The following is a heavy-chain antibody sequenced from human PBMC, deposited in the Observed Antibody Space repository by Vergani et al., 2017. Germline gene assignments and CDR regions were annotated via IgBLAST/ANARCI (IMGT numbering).Heavy chain of an antibody. D-gene: IGHD2-21*01. V-gene: IGHV4-59*01. CDR1: GDYMNTYY. Sequence: QVQLQESGPGLVKPSETLSLTCSVSGDYMNTYYWTWIRQPPGKGLEWIGYIYDSGDTKYNPSLKSSVTMSLDTSKNQFSLNLYSVTAADTAVYYCARGALWWLRQIDSWGQGTLVTVSS. J-gene: IGHJ4*02. CDR3: ARGALWWLRQIDS. CDR2: IYDSGDT.